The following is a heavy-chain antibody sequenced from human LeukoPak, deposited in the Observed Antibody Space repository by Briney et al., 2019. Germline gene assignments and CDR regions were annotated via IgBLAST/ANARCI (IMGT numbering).Heavy chain of an antibody. CDR2: FSGSGGTT. J-gene: IGHJ4*02. V-gene: IGHV3-23*01. CDR1: GFTLSSYA. Sequence: GGSLRLFCAASGFTLSSYAMRWVRQAPGKGLEWVSVFSGSGGTTYYAGSVDCRFTMSRDNSKNTLYLQMNSLRAEDTAVYYCASLCPRPPDYCGQGTLFTVSS. CDR3: ASLCPRPPDY.